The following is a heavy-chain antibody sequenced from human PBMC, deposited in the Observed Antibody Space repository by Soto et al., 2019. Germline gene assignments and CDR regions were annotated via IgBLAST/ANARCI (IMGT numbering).Heavy chain of an antibody. CDR1: GFTFSSYG. D-gene: IGHD6-13*01. J-gene: IGHJ6*04. CDR3: AKTYSSSWCVASYYYGYYGMDV. Sequence: QVQLVESGGGVVQPGRSLRLSCAASGFTFSSYGMHWVRQAPGKGLEWVAVISYDGSNKYYADSVKGRFTISRDNSKNTLYLQMSRLWAEDTAVYYCAKTYSSSWCVASYYYGYYGMDVWGKGTTVTVSS. V-gene: IGHV3-30*18. CDR2: ISYDGSNK.